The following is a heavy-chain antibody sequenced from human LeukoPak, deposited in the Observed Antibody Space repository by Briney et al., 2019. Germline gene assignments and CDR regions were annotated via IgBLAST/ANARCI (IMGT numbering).Heavy chain of an antibody. CDR3: ARSGFYGDYTFYY. V-gene: IGHV4-59*01. CDR2: IYYSGST. J-gene: IGHJ4*02. Sequence: KPSETLSLTCTVSGGSISSYYWSWIRQPPGKGLEWIGYIYYSGSTNYNPSLKSRVTISVDTSKNQFSLKLSSVTAADTAVYYCARSGFYGDYTFYYWGQGTLVTVSS. CDR1: GGSISSYY. D-gene: IGHD4-17*01.